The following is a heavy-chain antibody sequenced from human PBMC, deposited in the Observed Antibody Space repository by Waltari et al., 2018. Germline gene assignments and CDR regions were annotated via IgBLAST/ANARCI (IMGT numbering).Heavy chain of an antibody. CDR2: IYHSGNT. J-gene: IGHJ5*02. D-gene: IGHD1-20*01. Sequence: QVQLQESGPGLVKPSQTLSLTCTVSGDSISSGYYYWSWIRQPPGKGLEWIGYIYHSGNTYYNPSLKSRVSISVDTSKNQFSLKLSSVTATDTAVYYCARDNAVFSEASPWGQGTLVTVSS. CDR3: ARDNAVFSEASP. CDR1: GDSISSGYYY. V-gene: IGHV4-30-4*08.